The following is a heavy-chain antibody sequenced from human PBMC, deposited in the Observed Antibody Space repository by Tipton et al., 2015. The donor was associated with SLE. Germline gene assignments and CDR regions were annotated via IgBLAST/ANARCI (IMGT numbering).Heavy chain of an antibody. J-gene: IGHJ6*03. V-gene: IGHV4-39*07. Sequence: TLSLSCTVSGGSINGNNYFWGWIRQPPGKGLEWIGSIYYTGSTYYSPSLKSRVTISVDTSKNQFSLKLNSVTAADTAVYYCARLRQQMGYFMDVWGRGTTVTVSS. D-gene: IGHD6-13*01. CDR1: GGSINGNNYF. CDR2: IYYTGST. CDR3: ARLRQQMGYFMDV.